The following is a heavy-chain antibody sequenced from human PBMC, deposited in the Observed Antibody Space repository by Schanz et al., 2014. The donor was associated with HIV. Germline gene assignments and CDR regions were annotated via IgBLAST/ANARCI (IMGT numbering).Heavy chain of an antibody. J-gene: IGHJ6*02. D-gene: IGHD5-18*01. Sequence: QVQLVQSGGGVVQPGRSLRLSCAGSGFTFSSYGMHWVRQAPGKGLEWLAVIWYDGTNKYYTDSVKGRFTISRDNSKKTLYLQMNNLRTEDAAVYYCAKDRGGGSGMVTNYYYGMDVWGQGTTVTVSS. CDR2: IWYDGTNK. V-gene: IGHV3-30*18. CDR1: GFTFSSYG. CDR3: AKDRGGGSGMVTNYYYGMDV.